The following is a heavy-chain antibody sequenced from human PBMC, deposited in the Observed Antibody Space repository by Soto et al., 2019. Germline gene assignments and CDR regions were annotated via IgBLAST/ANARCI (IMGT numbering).Heavy chain of an antibody. Sequence: QVQLVQSGAEVKKPGSSVKVSCKASGGTFSSYAISWVRQAPGQGLEWMGGIIPIFGTANYAQKFQGRVTITADESKSTAYMELSSLRSEDTAVYYCARDRSIAARVGSFDYWGQGTLVTVSS. J-gene: IGHJ4*02. CDR1: GGTFSSYA. CDR3: ARDRSIAARVGSFDY. V-gene: IGHV1-69*01. D-gene: IGHD6-6*01. CDR2: IIPIFGTA.